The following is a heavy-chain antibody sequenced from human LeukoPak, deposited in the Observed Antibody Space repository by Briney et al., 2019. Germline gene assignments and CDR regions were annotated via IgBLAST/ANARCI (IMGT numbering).Heavy chain of an antibody. Sequence: SETLSLTCTVSGGSISSSSYYWGWLRQRPGKGLEWIGIIYYSGSSYYNPSLTSRVTISVHTSNNHFSLKLSSVTAADTAVYYCARHVDTATDYFHYWGQGTLVTVSS. V-gene: IGHV4-39*01. J-gene: IGHJ4*02. CDR1: GGSISSSSYY. D-gene: IGHD5-18*01. CDR2: IYYSGSS. CDR3: ARHVDTATDYFHY.